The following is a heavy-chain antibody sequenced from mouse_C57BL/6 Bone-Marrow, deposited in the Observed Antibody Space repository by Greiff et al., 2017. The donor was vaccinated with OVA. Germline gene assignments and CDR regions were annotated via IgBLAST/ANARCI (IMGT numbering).Heavy chain of an antibody. Sequence: EVKLVESEGGLVQPGSSMKLSCTASGFTFSDYYMAWVRQVPEKGLEWVANINYDGSSTYYLDSLKSRFIISRDNAKNILYLQMSSLKSEDTATYYCARGYFDGYYDAMDYWGQGTSVTDSS. V-gene: IGHV5-16*01. D-gene: IGHD1-1*02. CDR2: INYDGSST. CDR3: ARGYFDGYYDAMDY. CDR1: GFTFSDYY. J-gene: IGHJ4*01.